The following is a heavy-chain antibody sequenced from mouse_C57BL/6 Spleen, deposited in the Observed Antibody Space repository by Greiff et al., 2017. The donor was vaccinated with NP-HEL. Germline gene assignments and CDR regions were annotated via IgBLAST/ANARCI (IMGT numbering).Heavy chain of an antibody. CDR2: NYPGDGDT. D-gene: IGHD5-1*01. CDR1: GYAFSSYW. J-gene: IGHJ4*01. V-gene: IGHV1-80*01. CDR3: ARWSTYYAMDY. Sequence: VQLQQSGAELVKPGASVKISCKASGYAFSSYWMNWVKQRHGKGLEWIGQNYPGDGDTNYNGKFKGKATLTADKSSSTAYMQLSSLTSEDSAVYFCARWSTYYAMDYWGQGTSVTVSS.